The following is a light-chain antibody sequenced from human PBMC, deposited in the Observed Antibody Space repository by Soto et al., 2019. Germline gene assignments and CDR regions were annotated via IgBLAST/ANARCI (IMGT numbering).Light chain of an antibody. CDR3: SSYTNRNTLV. Sequence: QSVLTQPASASGSPGQSITISCTGTSSDVGGFIYVSWYQHHPGKVPKLMIYAVSNRPSGVSDRFSGSKSGNTASLTISGLQAEDEGDYYCSSYTNRNTLVFGGGTKLTVL. J-gene: IGLJ2*01. V-gene: IGLV2-14*01. CDR1: SSDVGGFIY. CDR2: AVS.